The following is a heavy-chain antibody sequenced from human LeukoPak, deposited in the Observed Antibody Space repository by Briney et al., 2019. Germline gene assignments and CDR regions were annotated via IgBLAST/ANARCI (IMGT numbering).Heavy chain of an antibody. D-gene: IGHD6-25*01. CDR3: ARDLSSGGWTLEFDY. V-gene: IGHV1-18*04. CDR1: GYMFTTYG. J-gene: IGHJ4*02. CDR2: ISARSGNT. Sequence: ASVKVSCKTSGYMFTTYGITWVRQAPGQGLQWMGWISARSGNTKYAEKFQGRVTLTTDTSTSTAYLELGSLTSDDTAVYYCARDLSSGGWTLEFDYWGQGTQVTVAS.